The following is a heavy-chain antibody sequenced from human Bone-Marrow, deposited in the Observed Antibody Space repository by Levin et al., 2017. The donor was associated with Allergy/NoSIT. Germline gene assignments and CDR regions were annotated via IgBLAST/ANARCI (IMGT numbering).Heavy chain of an antibody. V-gene: IGHV4-61*01. CDR2: IDYSGHT. J-gene: IGHJ6*03. Sequence: SQTLSLTCTVSGTSVHSGSNFWSWIRLSPGKGLEWIGCIDYSGHTNYNPSLRSRVTISADTSKNQFSLKLSSVTAADTAVYYCMRDLDYYYYMDVWGKGTTVTVSS. CDR1: GTSVHSGSNF. CDR3: MRDLDYYYYMDV.